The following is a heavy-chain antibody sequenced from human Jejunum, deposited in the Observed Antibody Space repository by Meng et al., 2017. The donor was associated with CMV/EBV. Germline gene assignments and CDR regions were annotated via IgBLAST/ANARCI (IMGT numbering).Heavy chain of an antibody. V-gene: IGHV3-53*01. CDR3: AREKFCTPACSSVFDH. D-gene: IGHD2-8*01. CDR1: SVSDHY. CDR2: LYTFGTT. Sequence: SVSDHYMSWVRPAPGKGLEWVAGLYTFGTTSYADSVKGRFTFSRDSSKNTLYLQMDSLRAEDTAVYYCAREKFCTPACSSVFDHWGQGTLVTVSS. J-gene: IGHJ4*02.